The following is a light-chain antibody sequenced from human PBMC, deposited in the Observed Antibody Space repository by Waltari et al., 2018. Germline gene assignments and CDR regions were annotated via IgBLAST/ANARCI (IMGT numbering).Light chain of an antibody. CDR2: EAS. CDR3: QKGANLPAT. V-gene: IGKV3-20*01. CDR1: QGVGRD. Sequence: IGLLKSPGTLSLSLGGRATLSCRVSQGVGRDLAWYQQKPGQAPRLLIYEASTRETGIPDRFSGSGSGTDFSLTISRVESEDFAVYYCQKGANLPATFGQGTKVEI. J-gene: IGKJ1*01.